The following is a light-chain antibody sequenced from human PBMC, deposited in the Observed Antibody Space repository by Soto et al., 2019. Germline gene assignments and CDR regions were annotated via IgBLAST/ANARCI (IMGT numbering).Light chain of an antibody. Sequence: DIQMTQSPSSLSASVGDRVRISCRASQGVGTSLNWFQQKPGEAPKFLIYGASSLQSGVPSRFSGSGSGTEFTLTISSVQPEDFATYYCQQTYSVPLSFGGGTKVEIK. CDR3: QQTYSVPLS. V-gene: IGKV1-39*01. CDR1: QGVGTS. CDR2: GAS. J-gene: IGKJ4*01.